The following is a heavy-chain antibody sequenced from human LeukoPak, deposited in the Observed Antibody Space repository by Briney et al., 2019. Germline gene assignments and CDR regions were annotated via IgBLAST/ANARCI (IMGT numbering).Heavy chain of an antibody. CDR1: GYTFTSYY. CDR2: INPSGGST. V-gene: IGHV1-46*01. J-gene: IGHJ6*03. Sequence: ASVKVSCKASGYTFTSYYMHWVRQAPGQGLEWMGIINPSGGSTSYARKFQGRVTMTRDTSTSTVYMELSSLRSEDTAVYYCARGGTTNYYMDVWGKGTTVTISS. CDR3: ARGGTTNYYMDV. D-gene: IGHD4-17*01.